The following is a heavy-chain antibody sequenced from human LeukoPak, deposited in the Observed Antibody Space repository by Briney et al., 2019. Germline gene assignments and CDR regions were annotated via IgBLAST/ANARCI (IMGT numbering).Heavy chain of an antibody. D-gene: IGHD3-3*01. J-gene: IGHJ4*02. CDR1: GFPVRSRY. V-gene: IGHV3-53*01. Sequence: GGSLRLSCEVSGFPVRSRYMTWVRQPPGKGLECVAVIYSGGTTYHIDSVKGRFTISRDISKSTMYLEMNNLRVEDTATYYCASLEGGPSDGRWGQGTLVIVSS. CDR3: ASLEGGPSDGR. CDR2: IYSGGTT.